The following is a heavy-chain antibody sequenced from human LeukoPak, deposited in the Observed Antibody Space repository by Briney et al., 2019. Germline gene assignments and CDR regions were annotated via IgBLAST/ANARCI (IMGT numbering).Heavy chain of an antibody. CDR2: ISGSGAAI. CDR3: AKNRRLLGD. V-gene: IGHV3-11*01. Sequence: GGSLRLSCATSGFTFSDFYMTWVRQAPGKGLEFISCISGSGAAIYYADSVKGRFTISRDNAKKSVYLQMKGLRADDTAVYYCAKNRRLLGDWGQGTLVTVSS. J-gene: IGHJ4*02. D-gene: IGHD1-14*01. CDR1: GFTFSDFY.